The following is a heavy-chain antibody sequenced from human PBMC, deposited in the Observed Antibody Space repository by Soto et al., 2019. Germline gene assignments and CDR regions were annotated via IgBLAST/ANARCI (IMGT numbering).Heavy chain of an antibody. CDR2: ISFDGGIK. D-gene: IGHD3-9*01. Sequence: QVQLVESGGGVVQPGRSLRLSCAATGFSFSTHAMYWVRQAPGKGLEWVAVISFDGGIKYYADAVKGRFTISSDNSNNTVFLQTTSLRPEYTAVYFCLREHGWTTGTGTGYFDYWGPGALVTVSS. CDR3: LREHGWTTGTGTGYFDY. V-gene: IGHV3-30*03. J-gene: IGHJ4*02. CDR1: GFSFSTHA.